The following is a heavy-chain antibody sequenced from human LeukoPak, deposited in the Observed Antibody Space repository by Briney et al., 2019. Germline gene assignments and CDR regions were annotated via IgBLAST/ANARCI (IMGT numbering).Heavy chain of an antibody. D-gene: IGHD3-22*01. CDR1: GGSFSGYY. CDR2: INHSGST. J-gene: IGHJ3*02. V-gene: IGHV4-34*01. Sequence: PSETLSLTCAVYGGSFSGYYWSWIRQPPGKGLEWIGEINHSGSTNYNPSLKSRVTISVDTSKNQFSLKLSSVTAADTAVYYCARSEYYYDTRAYGAFDIWGQGTMVTVSS. CDR3: ARSEYYYDTRAYGAFDI.